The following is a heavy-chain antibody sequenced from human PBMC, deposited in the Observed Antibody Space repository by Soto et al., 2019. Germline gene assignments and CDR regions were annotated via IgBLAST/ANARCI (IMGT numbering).Heavy chain of an antibody. J-gene: IGHJ4*02. CDR2: INAGNGNT. V-gene: IGHV1-3*01. CDR1: GYTFTSYA. Sequence: ASVKVSCKASGYTFTSYAMHWVRQAPGQRLEWMGWINAGNGNTKYSQKFQGRVTITRDTSASTAYMELSSLRSEDTAVYYCARGIRYFDSLRHPRCFDYWGQGTLVTVS. D-gene: IGHD3-9*01. CDR3: ARGIRYFDSLRHPRCFDY.